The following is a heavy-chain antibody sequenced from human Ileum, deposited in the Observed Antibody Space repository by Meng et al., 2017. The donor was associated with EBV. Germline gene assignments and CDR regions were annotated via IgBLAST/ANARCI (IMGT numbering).Heavy chain of an antibody. CDR3: ARTGVGLAFDY. Sequence: GQLLASRPGLVKSSGTLSLTCGVSGYSMTNNNWWTWVRQPPGKGLEWIGEIYHSGSTNYNPSLQSRATISVDMSKKQFSLKLRSVTAADTAVYYCARTGVGLAFDYWGLGTLVTVSS. D-gene: IGHD2-8*01. V-gene: IGHV4-4*02. J-gene: IGHJ4*02. CDR2: IYHSGST. CDR1: GYSMTNNNW.